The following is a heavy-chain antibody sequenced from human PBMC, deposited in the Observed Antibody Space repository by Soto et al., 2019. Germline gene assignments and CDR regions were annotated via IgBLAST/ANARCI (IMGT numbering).Heavy chain of an antibody. J-gene: IGHJ4*02. V-gene: IGHV1-2*02. CDR3: AREYTPVFGIAAAGPFDY. CDR1: GYTFTGYY. Sequence: ASVKVSCKASGYTFTGYYMHWVRQAPGQGLEWMGWINPNSGGTNYAQKFQGRVTMTRDTSISTAYMELSRLRSDDTAVYYCAREYTPVFGIAAAGPFDYWGQGTLVTVSS. D-gene: IGHD6-13*01. CDR2: INPNSGGT.